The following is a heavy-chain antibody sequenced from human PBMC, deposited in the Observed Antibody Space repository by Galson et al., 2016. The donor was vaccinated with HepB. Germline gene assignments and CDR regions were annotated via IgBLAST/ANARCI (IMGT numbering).Heavy chain of an antibody. D-gene: IGHD1-26*01. V-gene: IGHV1-46*01. J-gene: IGHJ5*02. CDR1: GYTFTSYY. CDR2: INPSGGST. CDR3: ARDIGSYSGGGGWFDP. Sequence: SVKVSCKASGYTFTSYYMHWVRQAPGQGLEWMGIINPSGGSTSYAQKFQGRVTMTRDTSTSTVYMELSSLRSEDTAVYYCARDIGSYSGGGGWFDPWGQGTLITVSS.